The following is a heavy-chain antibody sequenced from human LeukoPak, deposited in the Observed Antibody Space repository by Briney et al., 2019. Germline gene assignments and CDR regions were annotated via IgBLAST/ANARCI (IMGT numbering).Heavy chain of an antibody. D-gene: IGHD1-26*01. CDR3: AKDPIVGATTTYFDY. V-gene: IGHV3-23*01. CDR1: GFTFSSYW. J-gene: IGHJ4*02. Sequence: GGSLRLSCAASGFTFSSYWMSWVRQAPGKGLEWVSAISGSGGSTYYADSVKGRFTISRDNSKNTLYLQMNSLRAEDTAVYYCAKDPIVGATTTYFDYWGQGTLVTVSS. CDR2: ISGSGGST.